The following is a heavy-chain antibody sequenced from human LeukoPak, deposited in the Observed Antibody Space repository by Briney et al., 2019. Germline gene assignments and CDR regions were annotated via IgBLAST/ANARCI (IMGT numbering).Heavy chain of an antibody. CDR3: AKDHPEDY. J-gene: IGHJ4*02. CDR1: GFTFDDYA. Sequence: PGGSLRLSCAASGFTFDDYAMHWVRQAPGKGLEWLSLISGDGGSTYYADSVKGRFTISRDNSKKSLYLKMNSLRIEDTALYYCAKDHPEDYWGQGTLVTVSS. CDR2: ISGDGGST. V-gene: IGHV3-43*02.